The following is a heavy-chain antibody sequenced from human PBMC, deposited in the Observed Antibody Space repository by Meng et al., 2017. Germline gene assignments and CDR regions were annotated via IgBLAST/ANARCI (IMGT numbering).Heavy chain of an antibody. CDR2: INHSGST. CDR1: GGSFSGYY. Sequence: QGPLQQGGAGLLKPSEALSLTCAVYGGSFSGYYWSWIRQPPGKGLEWIGEINHSGSTNYNPSLKSRVTISVDTSKNQFSLKLSSVTAADTAVCYCARGRTRRGYYDSSGYLRYFDLWGRGTLVTVSS. D-gene: IGHD3-22*01. J-gene: IGHJ2*01. CDR3: ARGRTRRGYYDSSGYLRYFDL. V-gene: IGHV4-34*01.